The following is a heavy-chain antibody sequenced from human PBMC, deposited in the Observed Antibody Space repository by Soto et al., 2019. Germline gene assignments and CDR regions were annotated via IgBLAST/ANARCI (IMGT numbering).Heavy chain of an antibody. CDR2: IYPADSDT. CDR1: GYSFPSYW. Sequence: PGESLKISCKGSGYSFPSYWIGWVRQMPGKGLEWMGSIYPADSDTRYSPSFQGQVTISADKSIRTAYLQWSSLKASDTATYYCARIPHSTTRCYDHNYGMDVWGQGTTVTVSS. CDR3: ARIPHSTTRCYDHNYGMDV. J-gene: IGHJ6*02. D-gene: IGHD2-2*01. V-gene: IGHV5-51*01.